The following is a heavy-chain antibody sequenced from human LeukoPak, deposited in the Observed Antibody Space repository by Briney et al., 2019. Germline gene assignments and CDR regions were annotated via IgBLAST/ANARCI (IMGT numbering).Heavy chain of an antibody. D-gene: IGHD3-3*01. CDR1: GFTFDDYG. J-gene: IGHJ3*02. Sequence: GGSLRLSCAASGFTFDDYGMSWVRQAPGKGLEWVSGINWNGGSTGYADSVKGRFTISRDNAKNTLYLQMNSLRAEDTALYHCARALYYDFWSGSPDDAFDIWGQGTMVTVSS. CDR2: INWNGGST. CDR3: ARALYYDFWSGSPDDAFDI. V-gene: IGHV3-20*01.